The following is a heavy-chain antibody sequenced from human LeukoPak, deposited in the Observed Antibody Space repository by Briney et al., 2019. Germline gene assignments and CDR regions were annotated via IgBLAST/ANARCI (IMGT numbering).Heavy chain of an antibody. J-gene: IGHJ5*02. CDR3: AARLTLRGYYDSSGYPEP. V-gene: IGHV1-58*02. Sequence: GASVKVSCKASGFTFTSSAMQWVRQARGQRFEWIGWIVVGSGNTNYAQKFQERVTITRDMSTSTAYMELSSLRSEDTAVYYCAARLTLRGYYDSSGYPEPWGQGTLVTVSS. D-gene: IGHD3-22*01. CDR1: GFTFTSSA. CDR2: IVVGSGNT.